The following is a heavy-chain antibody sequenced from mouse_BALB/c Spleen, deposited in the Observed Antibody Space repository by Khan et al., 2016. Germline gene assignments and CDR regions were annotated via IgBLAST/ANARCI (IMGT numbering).Heavy chain of an antibody. D-gene: IGHD2-5*01. Sequence: QMQLQQSGAELVRPGASVKLSCKALGYTFTDYEMHWVKQTPVHGLEWIGVIHPGSGGTASHQYFKGKATLTADKSSSTAYMDLSSLTSADSAVNYSTIRRNYSSYNEEMDYWGQGTSVTVSS. CDR2: IHPGSGGT. CDR1: GYTFTDYE. J-gene: IGHJ4*01. V-gene: IGHV1-15*01. CDR3: TIRRNYSSYNEEMDY.